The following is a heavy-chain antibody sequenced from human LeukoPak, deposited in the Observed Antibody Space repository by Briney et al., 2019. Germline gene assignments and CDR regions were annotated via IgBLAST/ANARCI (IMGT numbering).Heavy chain of an antibody. CDR3: AKDAASKYCYDSSGSLDY. CDR2: ISWNSGSI. CDR1: GFTFDDYA. J-gene: IGHJ4*02. D-gene: IGHD3-22*01. Sequence: PGRSLRLSCAASGFTFDDYAMHWVRQAPGKGLEWVSGISWNSGSIGYADSVKGRFTISRDNAKNSLYLQMNSLRAEDTALYYCAKDAASKYCYDSSGSLDYWGQGTLVTVSS. V-gene: IGHV3-9*01.